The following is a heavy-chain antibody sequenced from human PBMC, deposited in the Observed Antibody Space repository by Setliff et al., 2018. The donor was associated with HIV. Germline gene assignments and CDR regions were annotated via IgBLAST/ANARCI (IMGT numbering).Heavy chain of an antibody. V-gene: IGHV3-48*04. CDR2: ISGSGSTI. J-gene: IGHJ6*02. Sequence: GGSLRLSCAASGFTFSSFNMNWVRQAPGKGLEWVSYISGSGSTIYYADSVKGRFTISRDNAKNSLYLQMNSLRAEDTAVYFCASTGLLLPRFGASYYYYGMDVWGQGTTVTVS. CDR1: GFTFSSFN. CDR3: ASTGLLLPRFGASYYYYGMDV. D-gene: IGHD3-10*01.